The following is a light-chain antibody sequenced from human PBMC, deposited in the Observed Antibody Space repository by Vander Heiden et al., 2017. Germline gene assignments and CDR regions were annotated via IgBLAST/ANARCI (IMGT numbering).Light chain of an antibody. Sequence: DIQMTQSPSTLSASVGDTVTITCRASQSISTWLAWYQKRPGKAPKLLIYKVTSLENGVPSRFSGSGSGTEFTLTISGLQPDDFATYYCQQYSSRLTFGPGTKVDI. CDR3: QQYSSRLT. J-gene: IGKJ3*01. CDR1: QSISTW. V-gene: IGKV1-5*03. CDR2: KVT.